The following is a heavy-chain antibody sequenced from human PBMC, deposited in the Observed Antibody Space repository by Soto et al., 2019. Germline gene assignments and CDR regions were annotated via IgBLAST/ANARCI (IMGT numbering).Heavy chain of an antibody. V-gene: IGHV4-39*01. Sequence: QLQLQESGPGLVKPSETLSLTCTVSGGSISSSSYYWGWIRQPPGKGLEWIGSIYYSGSTYYNPSLKSRVTISVDTSKNQFSLKLSSVTAADTAVYYCASQLDYYGSGSYSVYWGQGTLVTVSS. CDR1: GGSISSSSYY. J-gene: IGHJ4*02. CDR2: IYYSGST. D-gene: IGHD3-10*01. CDR3: ASQLDYYGSGSYSVY.